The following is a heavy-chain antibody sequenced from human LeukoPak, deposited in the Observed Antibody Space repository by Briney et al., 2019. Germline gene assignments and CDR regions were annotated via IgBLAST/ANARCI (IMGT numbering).Heavy chain of an antibody. J-gene: IGHJ4*02. CDR2: IRGRDGST. D-gene: IGHD6-13*01. V-gene: IGHV3-23*01. Sequence: PGGSLRLSCAASGFIFSSYAMSWVRQAPGKGLEWVSAIRGRDGSTNYADSVKGRFTISRDNSKNTVYLQMNSLRAEDTAIYYCAKRYSNSFDYWGQGTVVTVSS. CDR1: GFIFSSYA. CDR3: AKRYSNSFDY.